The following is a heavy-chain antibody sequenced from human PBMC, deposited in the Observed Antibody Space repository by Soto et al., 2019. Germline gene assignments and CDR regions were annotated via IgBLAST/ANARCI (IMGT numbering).Heavy chain of an antibody. J-gene: IGHJ6*02. D-gene: IGHD3-10*01. V-gene: IGHV4-30-4*02. CDR1: GDSIGSGNKY. CDR2: IFSSGTT. Sequence: SETLSLTCTVSGDSIGSGNKYWSWIRQAPGKGLEWIGYIFSSGTTYYNPSLKSRLTMSLDTSQNQFSLKLNSVSLQMNSLRAEDTAVYYCAREYTAWPLAYGLDVWGQGTTVTVSS. CDR3: DTAVYYCAREYTAWPLAYGLDV.